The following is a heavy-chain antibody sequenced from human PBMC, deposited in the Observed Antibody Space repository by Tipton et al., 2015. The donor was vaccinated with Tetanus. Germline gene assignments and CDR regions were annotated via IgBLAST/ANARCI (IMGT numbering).Heavy chain of an antibody. CDR2: ISSSGSTI. J-gene: IGHJ4*02. CDR3: ARVSGSGPYYFDY. V-gene: IGHV3-11*01. CDR1: GFTFSDYY. Sequence: SLRLSCAASGFTFSDYYMSWIRQAPGKGLEWVSYISSSGSTIYYADSVKGRFTISRDNAKNSLYLQMNSLRAEDTAVYYCARVSGSGPYYFDYWGQGTLVTVSS. D-gene: IGHD6-19*01.